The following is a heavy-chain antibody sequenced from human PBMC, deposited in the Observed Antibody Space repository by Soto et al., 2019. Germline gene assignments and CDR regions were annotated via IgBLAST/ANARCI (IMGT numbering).Heavy chain of an antibody. V-gene: IGHV3-30-3*01. D-gene: IGHD3-10*02. CDR3: ARDMSPPGEGYFDY. CDR2: ISYDGSNK. CDR1: GFTFSSYA. J-gene: IGHJ4*02. Sequence: LRLSCAASGFTFSSYAMHWVRQAPGKGLEWVAVISYDGSNKYYADSVKGRFTISRDNSKNTLYLQMNSLRAEDTAVYYCARDMSPPGEGYFDYWGQETLVTVSS.